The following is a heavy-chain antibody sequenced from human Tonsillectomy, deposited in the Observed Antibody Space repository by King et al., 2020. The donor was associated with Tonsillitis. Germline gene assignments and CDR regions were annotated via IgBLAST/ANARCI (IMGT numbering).Heavy chain of an antibody. CDR3: ARRWGSPAALMHYYYYMDV. J-gene: IGHJ6*03. CDR2: ISSSSSYT. Sequence: QLVQSGGGLVKPGGSLRLSCAASGFTFSDYYMSWIRQAPGKGLEWVSYISSSSSYTNYADSVKGRFTISRDNAKNSLYLQMNSLRAEDTAVYYCARRWGSPAALMHYYYYMDVWGKGTTVTVSS. CDR1: GFTFSDYY. V-gene: IGHV3-11*05. D-gene: IGHD2-2*01.